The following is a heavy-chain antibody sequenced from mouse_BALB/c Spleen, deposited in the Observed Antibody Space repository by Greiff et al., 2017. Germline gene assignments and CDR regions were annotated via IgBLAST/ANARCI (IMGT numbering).Heavy chain of an antibody. CDR1: GFTFSSYW. V-gene: IGHV6-6*02. CDR2: IRLKSDNYAT. J-gene: IGHJ3*01. Sequence: EVKLVESGGGLVQPGGSMKLSCVASGFTFSSYWMSWVRQSPEKGLEWVAEIRLKSDNYATHYAESVKGKFTISRDDSKSRLYLQMNSLRAEDTGIYYCTTTMITTGFAYWGQGTLVTVSA. D-gene: IGHD2-4*01. CDR3: TTTMITTGFAY.